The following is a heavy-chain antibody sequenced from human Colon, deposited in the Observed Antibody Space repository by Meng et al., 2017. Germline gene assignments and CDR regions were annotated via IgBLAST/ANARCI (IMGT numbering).Heavy chain of an antibody. D-gene: IGHD2-15*01. CDR3: AKSSCSGGSCYFQD. CDR1: GFPFSDHA. V-gene: IGHV3-69-1*01. CDR2: ISRSSYI. J-gene: IGHJ1*01. Sequence: QLVEGGVARVKPGGSLRLPFSASGFPFSDHAMNWVRQAPGKGLEWVSSISRSSYIYYADSVKGRFSIARDNAKKSLYLQMNSLRAEDTAVYYCAKSSCSGGSCYFQDWGQGTLVTVSS.